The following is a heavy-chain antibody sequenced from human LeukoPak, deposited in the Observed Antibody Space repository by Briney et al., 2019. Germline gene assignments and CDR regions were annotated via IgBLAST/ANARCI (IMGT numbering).Heavy chain of an antibody. CDR2: ISSSSTYI. CDR3: ARALDGYNEDY. CDR1: GFTFSSYR. Sequence: PGGSLRLSCAASGFTFSSYRMNWVRQAPGKGLEWVSSISSSSTYIYYADSVKGRFTISRDNAKNSLYLQMNSLGAEDTAVYYCARALDGYNEDYWGQGTLVTVSS. V-gene: IGHV3-21*01. D-gene: IGHD5-24*01. J-gene: IGHJ4*02.